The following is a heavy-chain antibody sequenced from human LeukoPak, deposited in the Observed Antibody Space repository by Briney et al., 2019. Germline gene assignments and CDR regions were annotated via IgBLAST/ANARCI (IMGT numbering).Heavy chain of an antibody. J-gene: IGHJ6*02. CDR3: ARHPSFVVEGMDV. V-gene: IGHV4-39*01. D-gene: IGHD5-24*01. Sequence: WVRQAPGKGLEWIGSIYYSGSTYYNPSLKSRVTISVDTSKNQFSLKLSSVTAADTAVYYCARHPSFVVEGMDVWGQGTTVTVSS. CDR2: IYYSGST.